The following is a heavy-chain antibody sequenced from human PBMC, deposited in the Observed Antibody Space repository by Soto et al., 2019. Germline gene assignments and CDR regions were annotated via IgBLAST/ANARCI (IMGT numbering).Heavy chain of an antibody. Sequence: SETLSLTCTVSGGSISSYYWSWIRQPPGKGLEWIGYIYYSGSTNYNPSLKSRVTISVDTSKNQFSLKLSSVTAADTAVYYCARGAAADPYYFDYWGQGTQVTVS. CDR1: GGSISSYY. J-gene: IGHJ4*02. D-gene: IGHD6-13*01. V-gene: IGHV4-59*12. CDR3: ARGAAADPYYFDY. CDR2: IYYSGST.